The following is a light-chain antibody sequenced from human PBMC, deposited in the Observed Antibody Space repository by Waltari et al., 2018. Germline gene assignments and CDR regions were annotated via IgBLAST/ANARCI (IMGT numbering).Light chain of an antibody. CDR2: GAS. CDR3: QQYNNWPPTWT. Sequence: EIVVTQSPATLSVSQGERATLSCRASQSVSSNLAWYQQKPGQAPRLLIYGASPRATGIPARFSGSGSGTEFTLTISSLQFEDFAVYYCQQYNNWPPTWTFGQGTKVEIK. CDR1: QSVSSN. J-gene: IGKJ1*01. V-gene: IGKV3-15*01.